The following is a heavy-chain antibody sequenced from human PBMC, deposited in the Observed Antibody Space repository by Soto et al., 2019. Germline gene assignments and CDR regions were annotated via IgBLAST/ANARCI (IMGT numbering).Heavy chain of an antibody. CDR2: IDPSDSYT. J-gene: IGHJ4*02. D-gene: IGHD1-26*01. CDR3: ASSSGSYQRNFAY. CDR1: GYSFTSYW. V-gene: IGHV5-10-1*01. Sequence: PVESLKISCNGSGYSFTSYWISWVRQMTWKGLEWMGRIDPSDSYTNYSPSFQGHVTISADKSISTAYLQWSSLKASDSAMYYFASSSGSYQRNFAYWGQGTLVTVSS.